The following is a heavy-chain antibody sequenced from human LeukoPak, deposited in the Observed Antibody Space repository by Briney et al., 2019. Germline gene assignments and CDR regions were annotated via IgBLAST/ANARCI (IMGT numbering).Heavy chain of an antibody. D-gene: IGHD2-8*01. Sequence: PSETLSLTCTVSGGSVSSGSYYWSWIRQPPGKGLEWIGYIYYSGSTNYNPFLKSRVTISVDTSKNQFSLKLSSVTAADTAVYYCAREMVSWFDPWGQGTLVTVSS. CDR2: IYYSGST. J-gene: IGHJ5*02. CDR3: AREMVSWFDP. V-gene: IGHV4-61*01. CDR1: GGSVSSGSYY.